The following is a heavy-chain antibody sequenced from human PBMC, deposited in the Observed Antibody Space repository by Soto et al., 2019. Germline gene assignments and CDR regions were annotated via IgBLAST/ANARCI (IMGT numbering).Heavy chain of an antibody. V-gene: IGHV3-53*01. CDR3: AKRAGGGGY. Sequence: EVQLVESGGGLIQPGGSLRLSCAVSGFTVSNNYMSWVRQAPGKGLEGVSVIYSGGYTAYGDSVKGRFTISRDNSKNTLYLQNNSLGPGEPGVFFCAKRAGGGGYWGQGTLVTVSS. CDR2: IYSGGYT. CDR1: GFTVSNNY. D-gene: IGHD3-10*01. J-gene: IGHJ4*02.